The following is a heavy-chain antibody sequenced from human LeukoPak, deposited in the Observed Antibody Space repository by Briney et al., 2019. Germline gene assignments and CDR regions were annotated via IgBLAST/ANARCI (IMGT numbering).Heavy chain of an antibody. CDR3: AKTGRPNNSGWYRWFDP. J-gene: IGHJ5*02. D-gene: IGHD6-19*01. V-gene: IGHV4-59*08. CDR2: IYYSRST. Sequence: SETLSLTCSVPGGSMSGFFWTWIRQPPGKELEWVGSIYYSRSTTKYNPSLKSRVNISVDTSKNQFSLNLSSVAAPDTAVYYCAKTGRPNNSGWYRWFDPWGQGTLVTVSS. CDR1: GGSMSGFF.